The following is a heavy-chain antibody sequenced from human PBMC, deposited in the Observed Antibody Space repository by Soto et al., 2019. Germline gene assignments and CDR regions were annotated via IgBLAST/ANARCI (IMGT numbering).Heavy chain of an antibody. CDR2: ISSSSSYI. CDR1: GFTFSSYS. J-gene: IGHJ6*02. Sequence: GGSLRLSCAASGFTFSSYSMNWVRQAPGKGLEWVSSISSSSSYIYYADSVKGRFTISRDNAKNSLYLQMNSLRAEDTAVYYCAGGGYYGSGSYGYYYYYGMDVWGQGTTVTVSS. D-gene: IGHD3-10*01. CDR3: AGGGYYGSGSYGYYYYYGMDV. V-gene: IGHV3-21*01.